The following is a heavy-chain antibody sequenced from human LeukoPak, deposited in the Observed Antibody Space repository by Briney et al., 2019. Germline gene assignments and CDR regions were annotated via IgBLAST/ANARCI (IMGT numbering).Heavy chain of an antibody. Sequence: SVKVSCKASGGTFSSYTISWVRQAPGQGLEWMGRIIPIFGTANYAQKFQGRVTITTDESTSTAYMELSSLRSEDTAVYYCASSASVIAARSMYYWGQGTLVTVSS. CDR1: GGTFSSYT. V-gene: IGHV1-69*05. J-gene: IGHJ4*02. D-gene: IGHD6-6*01. CDR2: IIPIFGTA. CDR3: ASSASVIAARSMYY.